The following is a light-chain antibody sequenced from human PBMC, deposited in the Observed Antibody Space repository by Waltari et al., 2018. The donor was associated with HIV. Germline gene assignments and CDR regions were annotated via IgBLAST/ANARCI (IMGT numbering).Light chain of an antibody. Sequence: QTVVTQEPSLSVSPGGTVTLTCAATTGPVTSGHFPGWFQLRPGQGPRPLINGTSTRYPWAPARFSGPLLGGKAALTLSGVQPEDEADYVCLLYYHGPSWLFGGGTRLTVL. CDR1: TGPVTSGHF. CDR3: LLYYHGPSWL. J-gene: IGLJ3*02. V-gene: IGLV7-43*01. CDR2: GTS.